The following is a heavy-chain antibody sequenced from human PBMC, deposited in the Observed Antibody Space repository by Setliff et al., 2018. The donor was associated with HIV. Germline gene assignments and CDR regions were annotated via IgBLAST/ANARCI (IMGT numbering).Heavy chain of an antibody. Sequence: ASVKISCAASGFSFSSFGMNWVRQAPGKGLEWISYISLDTRPIYYADSVRGRFTVSRDNAGASLFLQMNSLRAEDTAIYYCVRDTTSGWMLTSWGQGTLVTVSS. V-gene: IGHV3-48*04. CDR1: GFSFSSFG. CDR2: ISLDTRPI. D-gene: IGHD6-25*01. J-gene: IGHJ4*02. CDR3: VRDTTSGWMLTS.